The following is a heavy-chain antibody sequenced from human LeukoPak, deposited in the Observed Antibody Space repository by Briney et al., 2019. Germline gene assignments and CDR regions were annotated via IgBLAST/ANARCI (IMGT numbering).Heavy chain of an antibody. D-gene: IGHD6-19*01. J-gene: IGHJ6*02. CDR1: GFTFISYG. CDR2: IWYDGSNK. CDR3: ARSRQQWLGSYGMDV. Sequence: GGSLRLSCAASGFTFISYGMRWVRQAPGKGLEWVAVIWYDGSNKYYADSVKGRFTISRDNSKNTLYLQMNSLRAEDTAVYYCARSRQQWLGSYGMDVWGQGTMVTVSS. V-gene: IGHV3-33*01.